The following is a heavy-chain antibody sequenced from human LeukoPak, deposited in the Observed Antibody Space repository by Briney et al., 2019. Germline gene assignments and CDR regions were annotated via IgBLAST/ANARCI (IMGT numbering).Heavy chain of an antibody. D-gene: IGHD5-24*01. Sequence: GGPLRLSCAASGFTFSSYSMNWVRQAPGKGLEWVSSISSSSSYIYYADSVKGRFTISRDNAKNTLYLQMNSLRAEDSAIYYCAKGEMATSNWGQGTLVTVSS. CDR1: GFTFSSYS. J-gene: IGHJ4*02. V-gene: IGHV3-21*04. CDR2: ISSSSSYI. CDR3: AKGEMATSN.